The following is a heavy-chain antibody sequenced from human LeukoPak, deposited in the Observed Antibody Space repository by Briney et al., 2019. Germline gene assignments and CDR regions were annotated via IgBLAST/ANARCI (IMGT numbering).Heavy chain of an antibody. J-gene: IGHJ4*02. CDR3: ARLGDYSNKD. Sequence: GGSLRLSCAASGFTVSSHYMSWVRQAPGKGLEWVSVTDSGGSTSYADSVKGRFTISRDTSKNTLYLQMNGLRAGDTAVYYCARLGDYSNKDWGQGTLVTVSS. CDR1: GFTVSSHY. V-gene: IGHV3-53*01. CDR2: TDSGGST. D-gene: IGHD4-11*01.